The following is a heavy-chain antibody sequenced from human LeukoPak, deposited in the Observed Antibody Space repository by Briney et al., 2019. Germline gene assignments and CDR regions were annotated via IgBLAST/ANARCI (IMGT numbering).Heavy chain of an antibody. D-gene: IGHD3-22*01. J-gene: IGHJ5*02. CDR2: INPYSGDT. Sequence: GASVKVSCKAPGYSFTGYYIHWLRQAPGQGLEWMGWINPYSGDTNYARKFQGRVTMTRDTSISTAYMELSGLTSDDTSVYYCFSDDSSGNSDTWGQGTLVTVSS. CDR1: GYSFTGYY. CDR3: FSDDSSGNSDT. V-gene: IGHV1-2*02.